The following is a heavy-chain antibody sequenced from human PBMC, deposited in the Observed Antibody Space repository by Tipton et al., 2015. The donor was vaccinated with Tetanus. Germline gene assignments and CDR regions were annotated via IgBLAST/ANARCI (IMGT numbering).Heavy chain of an antibody. J-gene: IGHJ4*02. Sequence: LRLSCTVSGDFITSTSYYWGWLRQDPGKGLEGIGRISYSGNTAYNPSLKSRVAISVDTSKNQFSLKLTSVTAADTAVYYCARRGGDFLTGYYDSWGQGTPVIVSS. CDR3: ARRGGDFLTGYYDS. V-gene: IGHV4-39*01. D-gene: IGHD3-9*01. CDR2: ISYSGNT. CDR1: GDFITSTSYY.